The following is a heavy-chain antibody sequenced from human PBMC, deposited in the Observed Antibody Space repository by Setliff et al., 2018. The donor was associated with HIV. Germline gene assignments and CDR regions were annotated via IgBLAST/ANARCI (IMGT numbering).Heavy chain of an antibody. CDR3: TRQSPVAGSGAFDI. CDR1: GGSISSYY. D-gene: IGHD6-19*01. CDR2: IYPSGST. V-gene: IGHV4-4*07. J-gene: IGHJ3*02. Sequence: KSSETLSLTCTVSGGSISSYYWSWIRQPAGKGLEWIGRIYPSGSTSYNPSLKSRVTMSVDTSKNQISLKLSSVTATDTAVYYCTRQSPVAGSGAFDIWGQGTMVTVSS.